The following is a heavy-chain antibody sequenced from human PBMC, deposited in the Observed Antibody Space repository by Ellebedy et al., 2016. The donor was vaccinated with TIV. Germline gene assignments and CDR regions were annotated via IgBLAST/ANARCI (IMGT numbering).Heavy chain of an antibody. V-gene: IGHV3-23*01. Sequence: GESLKISCTVSGFTFSIYSMSWVRQAQGKGLDWVSSISNDGYSTHYADSVKCRFTISRDNSRNTLFLHMDSLRGADTAMYSCATRDQLLESWGQGTLVTVSS. D-gene: IGHD2-2*01. CDR2: ISNDGYST. CDR3: ATRDQLLES. J-gene: IGHJ4*02. CDR1: GFTFSIYS.